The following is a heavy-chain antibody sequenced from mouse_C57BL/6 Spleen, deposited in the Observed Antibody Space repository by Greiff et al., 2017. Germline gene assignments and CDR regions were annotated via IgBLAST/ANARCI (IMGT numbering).Heavy chain of an antibody. CDR1: GYTFTSYW. CDR2: IDPSDSET. V-gene: IGHV1-52*01. CDR3: ARGYASASWFAY. J-gene: IGHJ3*01. Sequence: VQLQQPGAELVRPGSSVKLSCKASGYTFTSYWMHWVKQRPIQGLEWIGNIDPSDSETHYNQKFKDKATLTVDKSSSTAYMQLSSLTSEDSAVYFCARGYASASWFAYWGQGTLVTVSA. D-gene: IGHD2-14*01.